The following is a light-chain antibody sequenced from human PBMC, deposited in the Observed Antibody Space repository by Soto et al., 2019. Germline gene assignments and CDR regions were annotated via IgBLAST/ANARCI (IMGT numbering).Light chain of an antibody. CDR1: QSVRSNH. Sequence: EIVLKQSPDTLSLSPGERATLSCRASQSVRSNHLAWYQQKPGQAPRFLIYDASNRATGIPDRFSGSGSGTDFTLTISRLEPEDFAVYYCQQYGSTPLTFGGGTKVDVK. V-gene: IGKV3-20*01. J-gene: IGKJ4*01. CDR2: DAS. CDR3: QQYGSTPLT.